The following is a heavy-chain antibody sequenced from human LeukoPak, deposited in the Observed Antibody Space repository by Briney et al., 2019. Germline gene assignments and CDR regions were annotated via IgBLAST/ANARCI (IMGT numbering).Heavy chain of an antibody. CDR2: INPDSGGT. CDR1: GYTFSVYY. CDR3: ARPPLRQHHYYGMDV. D-gene: IGHD3-10*01. J-gene: IGHJ6*02. Sequence: ASVKVSCKASGYTFSVYYIHWVRQAPGQGLEWMGWINPDSGGTNYAQRFQGRVTMTRDTSISTAYMELSRLRSDDTAVYYCARPPLRQHHYYGMDVWGQGTTVTVSS. V-gene: IGHV1-2*02.